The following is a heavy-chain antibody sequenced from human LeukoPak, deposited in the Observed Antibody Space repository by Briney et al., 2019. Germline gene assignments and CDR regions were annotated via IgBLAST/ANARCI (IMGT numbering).Heavy chain of an antibody. Sequence: SVKVSCKASGGTFSSYAISWVRQAPGQGLEWMGGIIPIFGTANYAQKFQGRVTITADESTGTAYMELSSLRSEDTAVYYCARFRRDSSGYYYFDYWGQGTLVTVSS. J-gene: IGHJ4*02. D-gene: IGHD3-22*01. CDR3: ARFRRDSSGYYYFDY. V-gene: IGHV1-69*13. CDR2: IIPIFGTA. CDR1: GGTFSSYA.